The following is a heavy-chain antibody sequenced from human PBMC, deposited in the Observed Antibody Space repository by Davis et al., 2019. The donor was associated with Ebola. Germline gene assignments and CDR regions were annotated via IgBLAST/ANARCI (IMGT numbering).Heavy chain of an antibody. CDR1: GYTFTSYY. CDR2: INPSGGST. Sequence: AASAKVSCKASGYTFTSYYMHWVRQAPGQGLEWMGIINPSGGSTSYAQNFQGRVTITADKSTSTAYMELSSLRSEDTAVYYCARGRYSGSYLDYYYGMDVWGQGTTVTVSS. D-gene: IGHD1-26*01. V-gene: IGHV1-46*01. J-gene: IGHJ6*02. CDR3: ARGRYSGSYLDYYYGMDV.